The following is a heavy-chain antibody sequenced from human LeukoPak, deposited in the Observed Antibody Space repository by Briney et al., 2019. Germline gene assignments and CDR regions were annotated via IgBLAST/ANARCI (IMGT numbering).Heavy chain of an antibody. D-gene: IGHD2-15*01. CDR3: ARRYVRSAFDY. CDR2: IYYSGST. V-gene: IGHV4-59*01. CDR1: GGSISSYY. Sequence: SETLSLTCTVSGGSISSYYWSWIRQPPGKGLEWIGYIYYSGSTNYNPSLKSRVTISVDTSKNQFSLKLSSVTAADTAVYYCARRYVRSAFDYWGQGTLVTVSS. J-gene: IGHJ4*02.